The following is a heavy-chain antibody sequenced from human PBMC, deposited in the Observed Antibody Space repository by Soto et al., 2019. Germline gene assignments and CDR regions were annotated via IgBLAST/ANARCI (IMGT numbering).Heavy chain of an antibody. CDR2: IYPGDSDT. J-gene: IGHJ6*02. CDR1: GYSFTNYW. D-gene: IGHD5-18*01. Sequence: GESLKISCEGCGYSFTNYWIAWVRQMPGKGLEWMGIIYPGDSDTRYSPSFQGQVTISADKSISTAYLQGSSLKASDSAMYYCARNRRNSYGYGMDVWGQGTTVPVSS. V-gene: IGHV5-51*01. CDR3: ARNRRNSYGYGMDV.